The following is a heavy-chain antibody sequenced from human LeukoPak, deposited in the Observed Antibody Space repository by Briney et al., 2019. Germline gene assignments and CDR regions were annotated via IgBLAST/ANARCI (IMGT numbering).Heavy chain of an antibody. D-gene: IGHD5/OR15-5a*01. V-gene: IGHV3-53*01. CDR3: WRPNVLSSVDF. CDR1: GYTVGSNY. Sequence: GGSLRLSCAGSGYTVGSNYMTWVRQAPGKGLEWVSLIFGGGDTRYAGSVKGRFTISKDNSKNTVYLQMNSLRADDTAVYFCWRPNVLSSVDFWGQGTLVTVAS. J-gene: IGHJ4*02. CDR2: IFGGGDT.